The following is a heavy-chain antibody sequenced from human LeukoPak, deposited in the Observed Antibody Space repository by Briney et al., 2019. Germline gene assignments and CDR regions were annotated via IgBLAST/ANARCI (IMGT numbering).Heavy chain of an antibody. CDR1: GYTFTGDY. CDR3: ARGQQWLVPLDAFDI. J-gene: IGHJ3*02. Sequence: ASVKVSCKASGYTFTGDYMHWVRQAPGQGLEWMGWINPNSGGTNYAQKFQGRVTMTRDTSISTAYMELSRLRSDDTAVYYCARGQQWLVPLDAFDIWGQGTMVTVSS. V-gene: IGHV1-2*02. CDR2: INPNSGGT. D-gene: IGHD6-19*01.